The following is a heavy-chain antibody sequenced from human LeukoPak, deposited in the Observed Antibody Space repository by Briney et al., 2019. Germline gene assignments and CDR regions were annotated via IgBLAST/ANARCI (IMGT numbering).Heavy chain of an antibody. CDR1: GYIFTTYW. Sequence: GESLKISCEGSGYIFTTYWIGWVRQMPGKGLEWMGIIHPGDSDTRYSPSFQGQVTISADKSISTAYLQWSSLKASDTAMYYCARHIRSTSSGDYWGQGTLVTVSS. CDR3: ARHIRSTSSGDY. D-gene: IGHD2-2*01. V-gene: IGHV5-51*01. CDR2: IHPGDSDT. J-gene: IGHJ4*02.